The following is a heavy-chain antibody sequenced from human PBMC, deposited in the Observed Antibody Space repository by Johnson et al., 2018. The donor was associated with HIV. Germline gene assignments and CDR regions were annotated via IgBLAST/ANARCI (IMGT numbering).Heavy chain of an antibody. CDR1: GFSFGSYG. CDR2: ISYGGTYK. D-gene: IGHD7-27*01. CDR3: AKERSWAFDI. J-gene: IGHJ3*02. Sequence: VQLVESGGGVVQPGRSLRVSCAASGFSFGSYGMHWVRQAPGKGLEWVAIISYGGTYKYYADSVKGRFTISRDNSNNTLYLQMNSLRAEDTAVYYCAKERSWAFDIWGQGTMVTVSS. V-gene: IGHV3-30*18.